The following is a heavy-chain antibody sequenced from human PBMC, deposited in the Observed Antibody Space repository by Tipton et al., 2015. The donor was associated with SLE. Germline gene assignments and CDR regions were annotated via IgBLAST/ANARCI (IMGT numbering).Heavy chain of an antibody. Sequence: TLSLTCTVSGGSITSHYWSWIRQPPGKGLEWIGYIYYSGTTRYNPSLKSRVTISEDTSKNQFSLKLTSLTAADTAIYYCARGERYDYYGVDVWGQGTTVTVSS. CDR2: IYYSGTT. CDR3: ARGERYDYYGVDV. D-gene: IGHD1-1*01. J-gene: IGHJ6*02. CDR1: GGSITSHY. V-gene: IGHV4-59*11.